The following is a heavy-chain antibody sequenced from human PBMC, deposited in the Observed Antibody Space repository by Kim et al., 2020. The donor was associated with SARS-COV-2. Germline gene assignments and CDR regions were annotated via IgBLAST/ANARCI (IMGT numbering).Heavy chain of an antibody. D-gene: IGHD2-2*01. V-gene: IGHV3-48*02. J-gene: IGHJ4*02. CDR2: ISSSSSTI. CDR3: AREDCSSTSCYLQH. Sequence: GGSLRLSCAASGFTFSSYSMNWVRQAPGKGREWVSYISSSSSTIYYADSVKGRFTISRDNAKNSLYLQMNSLRDEDTAVYYCAREDCSSTSCYLQHWGQGTLVTVSS. CDR1: GFTFSSYS.